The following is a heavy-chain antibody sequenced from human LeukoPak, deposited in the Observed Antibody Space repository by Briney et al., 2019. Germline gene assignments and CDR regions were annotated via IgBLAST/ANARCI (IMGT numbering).Heavy chain of an antibody. J-gene: IGHJ4*02. Sequence: PGGSLRLSCAASGFTFSSYAMSWVRQAPGKGLEWVSAISGSGGSTHYADSVKGRFTTSRDNSKNTLYLQMNSLRAEDTAVYYCAKGFIAVAGFLGYWGQGTLVTVSS. CDR3: AKGFIAVAGFLGY. D-gene: IGHD6-19*01. CDR2: ISGSGGST. CDR1: GFTFSSYA. V-gene: IGHV3-23*01.